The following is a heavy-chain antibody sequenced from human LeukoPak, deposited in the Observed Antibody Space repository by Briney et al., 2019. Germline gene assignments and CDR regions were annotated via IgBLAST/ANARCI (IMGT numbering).Heavy chain of an antibody. CDR1: GGSISSGGYC. Sequence: SQTLSLTCTVSGGSISSGGYCWSWIRQHPGKGLEWIGYIYYSGSTYYNPSLKSRVTISVDTSKNQFSLKLSSVTAADTAVYYCARVPIVATIWDIDYWGQGTLVTVSS. J-gene: IGHJ4*02. CDR2: IYYSGST. D-gene: IGHD5-12*01. CDR3: ARVPIVATIWDIDY. V-gene: IGHV4-31*03.